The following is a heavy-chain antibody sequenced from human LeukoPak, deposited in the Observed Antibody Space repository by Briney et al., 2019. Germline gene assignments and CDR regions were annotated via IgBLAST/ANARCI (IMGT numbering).Heavy chain of an antibody. J-gene: IGHJ4*02. CDR1: GGSISSGDYY. CDR3: ARGFLYYFDY. CDR2: IYYSGST. V-gene: IGHV4-30-4*01. D-gene: IGHD2-21*01. Sequence: SQTLSLTCTVSGGSISSGDYYWSWIRQPPGKGLEWIGYIYYSGSTYYNPSLKSRVIISVDTSKDQFSLKLSSVTAADTAVYYCARGFLYYFDYWGQGTLVTVSS.